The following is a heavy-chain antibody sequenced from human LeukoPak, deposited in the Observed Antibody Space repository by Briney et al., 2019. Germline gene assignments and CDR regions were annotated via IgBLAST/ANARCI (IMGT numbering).Heavy chain of an antibody. V-gene: IGHV3-21*01. CDR2: ISSSSSYI. J-gene: IGHJ3*02. CDR3: ARGKAIAAPVADAFDI. D-gene: IGHD6-13*01. Sequence: GGSLRLSCAASGFTSSSSAMNGVRQAPGKGLEWVSSISSSSSYIYYADSVKGRFTISRDNAKNSLYLQMNSLRAEDTAVYYCARGKAIAAPVADAFDIWGQGTMVTVSS. CDR1: GFTSSSSA.